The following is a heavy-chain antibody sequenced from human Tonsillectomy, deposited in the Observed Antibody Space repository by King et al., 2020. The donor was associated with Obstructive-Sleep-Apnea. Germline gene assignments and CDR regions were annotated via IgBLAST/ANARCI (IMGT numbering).Heavy chain of an antibody. Sequence: VQLVESGGGVVQPGRSLRLSCAASKFTFTIYAMHWVRQAPGKGLEWVSVISYDGSNKYYADSVKGRFTISRDNSKNTLYLQMSSLRAEDTALYYCARDPSSNGRVNYFDYWGQGTLVTVSS. CDR1: KFTFTIYA. CDR2: ISYDGSNK. CDR3: ARDPSSNGRVNYFDY. J-gene: IGHJ4*02. V-gene: IGHV3-30*04. D-gene: IGHD1-26*01.